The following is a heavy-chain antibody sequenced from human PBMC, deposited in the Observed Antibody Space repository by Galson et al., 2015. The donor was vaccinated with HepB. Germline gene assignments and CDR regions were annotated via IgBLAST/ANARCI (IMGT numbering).Heavy chain of an antibody. CDR1: GGTFSSYA. CDR3: ARPYQLPFRFGGDADYYYGMDV. V-gene: IGHV1-69*04. D-gene: IGHD2-2*01. Sequence: SVKVSCKASGGTFSSYAISWVRQAPGQGLEWMGRIIPILGIANYAQKFQGRVTITADKSTSTAYMELSSLRSEDTAVYYCARPYQLPFRFGGDADYYYGMDVWGQGTTVTVSS. J-gene: IGHJ6*02. CDR2: IIPILGIA.